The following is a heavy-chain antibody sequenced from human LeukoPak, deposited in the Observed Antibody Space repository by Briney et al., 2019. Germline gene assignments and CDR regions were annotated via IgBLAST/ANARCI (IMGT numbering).Heavy chain of an antibody. Sequence: GRSLRLSCAASGFTFTSYWMHWVRQPPGKGLVWVSRVDGDGSTTTYADSVKGRFTISRDNAKNTLYLQMNSLRAEDTAVYYCARPQHGDLYAFDIWGQGTMVTVSS. CDR3: ARPQHGDLYAFDI. V-gene: IGHV3-74*01. J-gene: IGHJ3*02. CDR1: GFTFTSYW. CDR2: VDGDGSTT. D-gene: IGHD4-17*01.